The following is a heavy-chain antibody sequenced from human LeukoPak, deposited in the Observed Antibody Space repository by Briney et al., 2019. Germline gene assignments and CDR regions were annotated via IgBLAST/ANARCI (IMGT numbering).Heavy chain of an antibody. D-gene: IGHD2-15*01. CDR1: GGSISSSSYY. V-gene: IGHV4-61*01. Sequence: SETLSLTCTVSGGSISSSSYYWSWIRQPPGKGLEWIGYIYYSGSTNYNPSLKSRVTISVDTSKNQFSLKLSSVTAADTAVYYCARGEGYCSGGSCNKYNWFDPWGQGTLVTVSS. CDR2: IYYSGST. CDR3: ARGEGYCSGGSCNKYNWFDP. J-gene: IGHJ5*02.